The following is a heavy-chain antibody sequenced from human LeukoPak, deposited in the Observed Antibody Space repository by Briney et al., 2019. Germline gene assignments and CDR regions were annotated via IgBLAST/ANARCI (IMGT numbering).Heavy chain of an antibody. D-gene: IGHD5-18*01. V-gene: IGHV4-61*08. Sequence: SQTLSLTCTVSGGSISSGGYYWSWIRQPPGQGLEWIGYIYYSGSTNYNPSLKSRVTISVDTSKNQFSLKLNSVTAADTAIYYCARGGRYSTDWFDPWGQGTLVTVSS. CDR3: ARGGRYSTDWFDP. CDR1: GGSISSGGYY. CDR2: IYYSGST. J-gene: IGHJ5*02.